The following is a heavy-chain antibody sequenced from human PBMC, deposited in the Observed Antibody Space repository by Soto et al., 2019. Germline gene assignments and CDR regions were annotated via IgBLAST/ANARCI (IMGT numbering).Heavy chain of an antibody. D-gene: IGHD2-21*02. CDR2: IYLDDDK. Sequence: SGPTLVNPTQTLTLTCTFSAFSLSTGGVGVGWIRQPPGKALEWLALIYLDDDKRYSPSLRSRLTITKDTSKNQVVLTMTNMDPVDTATYYCIQSRFGGDCLQSYASYYYYGMDVWGQGTTVTVSS. V-gene: IGHV2-5*02. J-gene: IGHJ6*02. CDR1: AFSLSTGGVG. CDR3: IQSRFGGDCLQSYASYYYYGMDV.